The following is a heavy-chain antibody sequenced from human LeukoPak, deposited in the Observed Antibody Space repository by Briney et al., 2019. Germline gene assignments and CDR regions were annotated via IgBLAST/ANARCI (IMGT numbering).Heavy chain of an antibody. CDR2: IYYSGST. Sequence: SETLSLTCTVSGGSISSYYWSWIRQPPGKGLEWIGYIYYSGSTNYNPSLKSRVTISVDTSKNQFSLKLSSVTAADTAVYYCARVSSGYSSRGFDYWGQGTLVTVSS. CDR1: GGSISSYY. V-gene: IGHV4-59*01. CDR3: ARVSSGYSSRGFDY. J-gene: IGHJ4*02. D-gene: IGHD6-13*01.